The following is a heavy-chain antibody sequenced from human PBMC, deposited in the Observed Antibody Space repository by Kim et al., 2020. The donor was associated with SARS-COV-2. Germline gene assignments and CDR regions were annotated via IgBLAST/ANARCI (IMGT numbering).Heavy chain of an antibody. CDR1: GFTFSSYA. CDR3: ARDLHLNYYDSSGYYNA. J-gene: IGHJ3*01. V-gene: IGHV3-30-3*01. Sequence: GGSLRLSCAASGFTFSSYAMHWVRQAPGKGLEWVAVISYDGSNKYYADSVKGRFTISRDNSKNTLYLQMNSLRAEDTAVYYCARDLHLNYYDSSGYYNA. D-gene: IGHD3-22*01. CDR2: ISYDGSNK.